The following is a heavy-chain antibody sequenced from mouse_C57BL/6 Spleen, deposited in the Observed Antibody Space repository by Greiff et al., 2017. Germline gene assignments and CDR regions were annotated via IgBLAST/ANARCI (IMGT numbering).Heavy chain of an antibody. CDR1: GYTFTSYW. J-gene: IGHJ3*01. CDR2: IYPGSGST. CDR3: ARGYDYDGTWFAY. Sequence: QVQLKESGAELVKPGASVKMSCKASGYTFTSYWITWVKQRPGQGLEWIGEIYPGSGSTNYNEKFKSKATLTVDTSSSTAYMQISSLTSEDSAVYYCARGYDYDGTWFAYWGQGTLVTVSA. D-gene: IGHD2-4*01. V-gene: IGHV1-55*01.